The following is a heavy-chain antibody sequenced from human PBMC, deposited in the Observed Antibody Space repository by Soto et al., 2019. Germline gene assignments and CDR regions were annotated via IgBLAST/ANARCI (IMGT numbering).Heavy chain of an antibody. CDR1: GFSLSTSGVY. Sequence: SGPTLVNPTQTLTLTCTFSGFSLSTSGVYVSWIRQPPGKALEWLALIDGDDDKYYTTSLKTRLTISKDTSKNHVALTMTNMDSVDTATYYCARVPLAGYFFDYWGHGTLVTVSS. J-gene: IGHJ4*01. V-gene: IGHV2-70*01. CDR3: ARVPLAGYFFDY. CDR2: IDGDDDK. D-gene: IGHD6-19*01.